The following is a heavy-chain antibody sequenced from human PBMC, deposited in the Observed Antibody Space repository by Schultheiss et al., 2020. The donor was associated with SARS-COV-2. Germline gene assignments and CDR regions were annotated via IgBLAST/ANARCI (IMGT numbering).Heavy chain of an antibody. CDR3: ARDYSSSAGIDY. CDR2: ISYDGSNK. D-gene: IGHD6-6*01. V-gene: IGHV3-30-3*01. Sequence: GGSLRLSCAASGFTVSSNYMSWVRQAPGKGLEWVAVISYDGSNKYYADSVKGRFTISRDNSKKTLYLQMDSLRGEDTAVFYCARDYSSSAGIDYWGQGTLVTVSS. J-gene: IGHJ4*02. CDR1: GFTVSSNY.